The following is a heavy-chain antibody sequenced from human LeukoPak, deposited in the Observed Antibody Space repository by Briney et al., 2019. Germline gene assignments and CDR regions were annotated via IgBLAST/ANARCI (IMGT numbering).Heavy chain of an antibody. J-gene: IGHJ4*02. CDR1: GFTFNNYA. D-gene: IGHD5-24*01. CDR2: ISGSGGST. Sequence: GGSLRLSCAVSGFTFNNYAMSWVRQAPGKGLEWGSGISGSGGSTYYADSVKGRLTISRDNSKNTLYLQMNSLRADDTAVYYCAKPPRLATYYFDYWGQGTLVTVSS. V-gene: IGHV3-23*01. CDR3: AKPPRLATYYFDY.